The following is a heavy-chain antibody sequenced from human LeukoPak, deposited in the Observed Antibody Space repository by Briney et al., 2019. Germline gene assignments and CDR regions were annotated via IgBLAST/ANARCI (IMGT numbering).Heavy chain of an antibody. CDR1: GGTFSSYA. J-gene: IGHJ3*02. V-gene: IGHV1-69*05. Sequence: ASVKVSCKASGGTFSSYAISWVRQAPGQGLEWMGRIIPIFGTANYAQKFQGRVTITTDESTSTAYMELSSLRSEDTAVYYCAREVPELNNAFVIWGQGTMVTVSS. CDR2: IIPIFGTA. CDR3: AREVPELNNAFVI. D-gene: IGHD1-26*01.